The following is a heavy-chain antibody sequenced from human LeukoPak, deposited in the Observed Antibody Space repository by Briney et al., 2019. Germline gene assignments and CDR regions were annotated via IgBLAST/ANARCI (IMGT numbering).Heavy chain of an antibody. D-gene: IGHD2-21*01. CDR2: LYSGGGS. CDR3: AREGLWVGLDSGKTRQAYWES. V-gene: IGHV3-66*01. CDR1: GFTVSSTY. J-gene: IGHJ3*01. Sequence: PGGSLRLSCAASGFTVSSTYMSWVRQAPGKGLEWVSLLYSGGGSYYPDSVKGRFTISRDNSKNSLNLQMNSLRAEDTAVYYCAREGLWVGLDSGKTRQAYWESWGQGTMVTVSS.